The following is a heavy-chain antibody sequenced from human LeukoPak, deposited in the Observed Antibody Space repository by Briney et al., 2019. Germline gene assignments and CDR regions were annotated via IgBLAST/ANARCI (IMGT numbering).Heavy chain of an antibody. CDR2: IKQDGSEK. Sequence: GGSLRLSCAASGFTFNNYWMNWVRQAPGKGLEWVANIKQDGSEKYYVDSVKGRFTISRDNAKNSLFLQMDSLRDDDTAIYYCAKGYTPNRDRHFDYWGQGSLVTVSS. D-gene: IGHD1-1*01. CDR1: GFTFNNYW. J-gene: IGHJ4*02. V-gene: IGHV3-7*01. CDR3: AKGYTPNRDRHFDY.